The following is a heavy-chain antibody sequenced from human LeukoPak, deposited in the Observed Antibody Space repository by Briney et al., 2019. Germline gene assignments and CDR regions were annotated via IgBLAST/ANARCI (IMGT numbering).Heavy chain of an antibody. J-gene: IGHJ6*03. V-gene: IGHV1-8*03. CDR2: MNPNSGNT. CDR1: GYTFTSYY. D-gene: IGHD6-13*01. CDR3: ARGIAAAGTLYYYYYMDV. Sequence: ASVKVSCEASGYTFTSYYMHWVRQAPGQGLEWMGWMNPNSGNTGYAQKFQGRVTITADESTSTAYMELSSLRSEDTAVYYCARGIAAAGTLYYYYYMDVWGKGTTVTISS.